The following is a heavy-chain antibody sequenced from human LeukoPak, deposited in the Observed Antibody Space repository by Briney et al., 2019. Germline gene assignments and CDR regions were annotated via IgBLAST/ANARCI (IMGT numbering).Heavy chain of an antibody. Sequence: MSLRLSCAASGFTFSRYGMHRVRQAPGKGLEWMAVISSDGSNKYYADSVKGRFTISRDNSENTLYLQMNSLKTEDTAVYYCAKGVDYSTTPYDYWGQGTLVTVSS. CDR2: ISSDGSNK. D-gene: IGHD6-13*01. J-gene: IGHJ4*02. CDR1: GFTFSRYG. CDR3: AKGVDYSTTPYDY. V-gene: IGHV3-30*18.